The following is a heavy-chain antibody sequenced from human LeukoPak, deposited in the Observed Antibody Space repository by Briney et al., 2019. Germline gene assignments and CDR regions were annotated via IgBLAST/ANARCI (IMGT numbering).Heavy chain of an antibody. J-gene: IGHJ5*02. V-gene: IGHV4-59*01. CDR2: IYYSGST. CDR1: GGSISSYY. D-gene: IGHD3-3*01. Sequence: SETLSLTGTVSGGSISSYYWSWIRQPPGKGVEWIGYIYYSGSTNYNPSLKSRVTISVDTSKNQFSLKLSSVTAADTAVYYCARLTYYDFWSGYYRNWFDPWGQGTLVTVSS. CDR3: ARLTYYDFWSGYYRNWFDP.